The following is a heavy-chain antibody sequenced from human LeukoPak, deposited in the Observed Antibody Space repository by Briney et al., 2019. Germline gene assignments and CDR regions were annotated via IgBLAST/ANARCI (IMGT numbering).Heavy chain of an antibody. CDR1: GFTVSSNY. CDR3: AAGTAADY. V-gene: IGHV3-53*01. D-gene: IGHD6-13*01. J-gene: IGHJ4*02. CDR2: IYSGGST. Sequence: GGSLRLSCTASGFTVSSNYMSWVRQAPGQGLEWVSVIYSGGSTYYADSVKGRFTISRDNSKSTLYLQMNSLRAEDTAVYYCAAGTAADYWGQGTLVTVSS.